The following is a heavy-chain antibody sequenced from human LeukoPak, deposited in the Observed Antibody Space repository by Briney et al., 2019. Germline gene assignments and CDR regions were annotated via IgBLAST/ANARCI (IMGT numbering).Heavy chain of an antibody. V-gene: IGHV4-59*01. Sequence: PSETLSLTCTVSGGSISSYYWSWIRQPPGKGLEWIGYIYYSGSTNYNPSLKSRVTISVDTSKNQFSLKLSSVTAADTAVYYCARVARAAGTLHDYYFDYWGQGTLVTVSS. J-gene: IGHJ4*02. CDR1: GGSISSYY. CDR3: ARVARAAGTLHDYYFDY. CDR2: IYYSGST. D-gene: IGHD6-13*01.